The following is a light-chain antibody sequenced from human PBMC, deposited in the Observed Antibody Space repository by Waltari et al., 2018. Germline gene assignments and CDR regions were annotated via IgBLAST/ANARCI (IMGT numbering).Light chain of an antibody. V-gene: IGKV1-16*01. Sequence: DIQMTQSPSSLSPSVGDRVTITCRASRGIGNYLAWFQQQPGKAPKSLIYAASILQRGVPSRFSASGSGTDFTLTISSLHPEDFATYFCQQYYDFPVTFGPGTKVEIK. CDR2: AAS. J-gene: IGKJ3*01. CDR1: RGIGNY. CDR3: QQYYDFPVT.